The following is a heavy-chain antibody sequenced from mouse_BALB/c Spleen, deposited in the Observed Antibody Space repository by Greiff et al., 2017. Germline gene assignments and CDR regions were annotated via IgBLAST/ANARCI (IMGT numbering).Heavy chain of an antibody. D-gene: IGHD3-1*01. CDR3: ARSGDEGYFDY. J-gene: IGHJ2*01. CDR1: GYTFTSYW. V-gene: IGHV1-87*01. Sequence: VQLQQSGAELARPGASVKLSCKASGYTFTSYWMQWVKQRPGQGLEWIGAIYPGDGDTRYTQKFKGKATLTADKSSSTAYMQLSSLASEDSAVYYCARSGDEGYFDYWGQGTTLTVSS. CDR2: IYPGDGDT.